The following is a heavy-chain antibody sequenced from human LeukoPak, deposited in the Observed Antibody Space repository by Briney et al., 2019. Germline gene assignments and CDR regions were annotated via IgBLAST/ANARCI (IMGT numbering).Heavy chain of an antibody. Sequence: SETLSLTCTDSGGSISSYYWSWIRQPAGKGLEWIGRIYTSGSTNYNPSLKSRVTMSVDTSKNQFSLKLSSVTAADTAVYYCARVWHWDTDGDYFDYWGQGTPVTVSS. D-gene: IGHD5-18*01. CDR1: GGSISSYY. CDR2: IYTSGST. J-gene: IGHJ4*02. CDR3: ARVWHWDTDGDYFDY. V-gene: IGHV4-4*07.